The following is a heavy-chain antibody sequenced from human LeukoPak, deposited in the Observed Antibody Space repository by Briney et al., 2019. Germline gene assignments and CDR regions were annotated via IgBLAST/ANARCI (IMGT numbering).Heavy chain of an antibody. CDR2: INSDGSST. CDR1: GFTFSSYW. CDR3: ARVHGDYPYYYYYMDV. Sequence: PGGSLRLSCAASGFTFSSYWMHWVRQAPGKGLGWVSRINSDGSSTSYADSVKGRFTISRDNAENTLYLQMNSLRAEDTAVYYCARVHGDYPYYYYYMDVWGKGTTVTVSS. D-gene: IGHD4-17*01. J-gene: IGHJ6*03. V-gene: IGHV3-74*01.